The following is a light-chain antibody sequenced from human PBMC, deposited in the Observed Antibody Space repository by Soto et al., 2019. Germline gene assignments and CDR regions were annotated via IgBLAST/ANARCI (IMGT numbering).Light chain of an antibody. Sequence: QSALTQPPSASGSPGQSVTISCTGTSSDVGDNYVSWYQQHPGKAPKLMIYEVSTRPSGVSSRFSGSKSGNTASLTISGLQAEDEADYYCSSYSSSSTVFGTGTKLTVL. CDR1: SSDVGDNY. CDR2: EVS. CDR3: SSYSSSSTV. V-gene: IGLV2-14*01. J-gene: IGLJ1*01.